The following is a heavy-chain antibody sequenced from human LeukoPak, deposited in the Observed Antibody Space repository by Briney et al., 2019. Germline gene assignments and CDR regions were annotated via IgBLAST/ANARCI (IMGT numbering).Heavy chain of an antibody. D-gene: IGHD3-9*01. V-gene: IGHV4-39*01. J-gene: IGHJ4*02. Sequence: SETLSLTCTVSGGSISSSDYYWGWIRQPPGKGLEWIGSFDHTGTTYYNPSLKSRVTTSVDTSNNQFSLRLSSVTAADTAVYYCARWVDLTVYWGQGTLVTVSS. CDR2: FDHTGTT. CDR3: ARWVDLTVY. CDR1: GGSISSSDYY.